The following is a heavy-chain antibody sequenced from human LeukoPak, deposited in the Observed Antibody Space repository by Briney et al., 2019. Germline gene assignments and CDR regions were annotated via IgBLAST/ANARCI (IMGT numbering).Heavy chain of an antibody. CDR2: INNRGTP. D-gene: IGHD3-22*01. CDR1: SHSMSTVDYS. J-gene: IGHJ4*02. Sequence: SETLSLTCTVSSHSMSTVDYSWSWIRQPPGKGLEWIGYINNRGTPHNPSLKSRVAISVDTSKNQFSLKLTSVTAADTAVYYCAAGGHYYDSSGYYYFQDWGQGSLVTVSS. CDR3: AAGGHYYDSSGYYYFQD. V-gene: IGHV4-30-4*01.